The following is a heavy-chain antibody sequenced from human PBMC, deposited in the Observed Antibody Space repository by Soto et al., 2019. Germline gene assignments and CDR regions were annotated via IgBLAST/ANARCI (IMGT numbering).Heavy chain of an antibody. Sequence: QVQLQESGPGLVKPSETLSLTCTVSGGSISSYYWSWIRQPPGKGLEWIGYIYYSGSTNYNPSLKSRVTISVDTSKNQFSLKLSSVTAADTAVYYCARVRSGYYYAGYFDLWGRGTLVTVSS. CDR1: GGSISSYY. J-gene: IGHJ2*01. CDR2: IYYSGST. CDR3: ARVRSGYYYAGYFDL. D-gene: IGHD3-22*01. V-gene: IGHV4-59*01.